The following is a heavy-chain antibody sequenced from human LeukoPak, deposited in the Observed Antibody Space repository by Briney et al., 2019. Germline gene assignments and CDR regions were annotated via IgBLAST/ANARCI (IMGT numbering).Heavy chain of an antibody. CDR1: GGSISSHY. J-gene: IGHJ4*02. CDR3: ARLKGHSGYDYFDY. Sequence: SETLSLTCTVSGGSISSHYWSCIRQPPGKGLEGIGYIYYSGSTNYNPSLKSRVTISVDTSKNQFSLKLSSVTAADKAVYYCARLKGHSGYDYFDYWGQGTLVTVSS. D-gene: IGHD5-12*01. V-gene: IGHV4-59*11. CDR2: IYYSGST.